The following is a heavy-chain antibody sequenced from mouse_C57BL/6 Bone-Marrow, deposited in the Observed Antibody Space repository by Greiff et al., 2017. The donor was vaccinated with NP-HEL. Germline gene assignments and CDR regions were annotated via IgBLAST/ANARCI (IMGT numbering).Heavy chain of an antibody. CDR3: ASYYSNYGGFAY. CDR1: GYTFTDYN. D-gene: IGHD2-5*01. J-gene: IGHJ3*01. CDR2: INPNNGGT. V-gene: IGHV1-22*01. Sequence: VQLQQSGPELVKPGASVKMSCKASGYTFTDYNMHWVKQSHGKSLEWIGYINPNNGGTSSNQKFKGKATLTVNKSYSTAYMELRSLTSEDSAVYYCASYYSNYGGFAYWGQGTLVTVSA.